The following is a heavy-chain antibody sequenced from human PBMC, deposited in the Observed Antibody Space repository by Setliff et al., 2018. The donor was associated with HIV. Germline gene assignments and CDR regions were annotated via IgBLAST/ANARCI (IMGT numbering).Heavy chain of an antibody. CDR2: IYTSGST. CDR3: ARDPATGVVDANNNWFDP. V-gene: IGHV4-4*07. D-gene: IGHD2-15*01. Sequence: SETLSLTCIVSGGSIVSYYWSWIRQPAGKGLEWIGRIYTSGSTNYNPSLKSRVTMSVDTSKNQISLKLTSVTAADTAVYYCARDPATGVVDANNNWFDPWGQGTLVTVSS. CDR1: GGSIVSYY. J-gene: IGHJ5*02.